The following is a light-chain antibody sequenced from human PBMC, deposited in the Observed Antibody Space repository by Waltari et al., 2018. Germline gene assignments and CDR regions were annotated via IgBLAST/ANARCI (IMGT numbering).Light chain of an antibody. CDR2: DKN. J-gene: IGLJ2*01. Sequence: SSELTQDPAVSVAMGQTVRIPCQGDSLRSYYASWYQQRPGQAPILVIYDKNNRPSGVPDRFSVSKSGNTASLTISGLQAEDEALYFCSSYARSDNSVLFGGGTQLSVL. V-gene: IGLV3-19*01. CDR3: SSYARSDNSVL. CDR1: SLRSYY.